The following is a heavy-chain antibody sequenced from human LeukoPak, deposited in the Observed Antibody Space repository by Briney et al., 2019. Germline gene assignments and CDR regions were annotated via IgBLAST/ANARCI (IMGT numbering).Heavy chain of an antibody. V-gene: IGHV3-74*01. CDR3: AKGQGAVAGHSYYFDY. D-gene: IGHD6-19*01. CDR1: GFTFSSYW. Sequence: GGSLRLSCAASGFTFSSYWMHWVRQAPGQGLVWVSRINSDGSSTSYADSVKGRFTISRDNAKNTLYLQMNSLRTEDTALYYCAKGQGAVAGHSYYFDYWGQGTLVTVSS. CDR2: INSDGSST. J-gene: IGHJ4*02.